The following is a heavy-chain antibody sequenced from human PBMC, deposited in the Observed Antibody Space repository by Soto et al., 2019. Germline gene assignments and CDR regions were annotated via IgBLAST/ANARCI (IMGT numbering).Heavy chain of an antibody. CDR1: GFTFSSYG. V-gene: IGHV3-33*01. CDR3: ARDREARPVYFDY. J-gene: IGHJ4*02. Sequence: GGSLRLSCAASGFTFSSYGMHWVRQAPGKGLEWVAVIWYDGSNKYYADSVKGRFTISRDNSKNTLYLQMNSLRAEDTAVYYCARDREARPVYFDYWGQGTLVTVSS. CDR2: IWYDGSNK. D-gene: IGHD1-26*01.